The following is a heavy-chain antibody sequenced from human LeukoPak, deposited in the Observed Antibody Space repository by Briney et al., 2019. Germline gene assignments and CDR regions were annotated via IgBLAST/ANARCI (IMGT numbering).Heavy chain of an antibody. CDR2: ISDSGST. J-gene: IGHJ4*02. CDR3: ARTGRAATGFDY. V-gene: IGHV4-59*12. D-gene: IGHD6-13*01. CDR1: GGSISSYY. Sequence: SETLSLTCTVSGGSISSYYWSWIRQPPGKGLEWIGYISDSGSTNYNPSLKSRVTISVDTSKNQFSLKLSSVTAADTAVYYCARTGRAATGFDYWGQGTLVTVSS.